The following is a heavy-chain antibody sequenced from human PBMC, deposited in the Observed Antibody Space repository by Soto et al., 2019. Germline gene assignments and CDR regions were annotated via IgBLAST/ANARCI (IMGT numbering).Heavy chain of an antibody. CDR2: IDPSDSYT. Sequence: LGESLKISCKGSGYSFTSYWISWVRQMPGKGLEWMGRIDPSDSYTNYSPSFQGHVTISADKSISTAYLQWSSLKASDTAMYYCARHGARAMASTYYYYGMDVWGQGTTVTVSS. D-gene: IGHD5-18*01. CDR3: ARHGARAMASTYYYYGMDV. CDR1: GYSFTSYW. V-gene: IGHV5-10-1*01. J-gene: IGHJ6*02.